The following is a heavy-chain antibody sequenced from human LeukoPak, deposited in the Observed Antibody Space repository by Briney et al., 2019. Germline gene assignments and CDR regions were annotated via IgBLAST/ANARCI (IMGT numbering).Heavy chain of an antibody. Sequence: TASETLSLTCTVSGGSISSYYWSWIRQPPGKGLEWIGYIYYSGSTNYNPSLKSRVTISVDTSKNQFSLKLSSVTAADTAVYYCARGDMTTVTTNFDYWGQGTLVTVSS. CDR1: GGSISSYY. D-gene: IGHD4-17*01. CDR3: ARGDMTTVTTNFDY. J-gene: IGHJ4*02. V-gene: IGHV4-59*08. CDR2: IYYSGST.